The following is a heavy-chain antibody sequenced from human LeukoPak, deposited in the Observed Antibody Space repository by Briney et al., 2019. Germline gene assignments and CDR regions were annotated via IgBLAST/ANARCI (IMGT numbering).Heavy chain of an antibody. CDR1: GFTFDDYA. Sequence: PGGSLRLSCAASGFTFDDYAMHWVRQAPGKGLEWVSIISWDGGGTYYADTVKGRFTISRDNSKNTLYLQMNSLRAEDTAVYYCAKWEGYYYDSSGYALTYAFDIWGQGTMVTVSS. CDR2: ISWDGGGT. V-gene: IGHV3-43D*03. J-gene: IGHJ3*02. CDR3: AKWEGYYYDSSGYALTYAFDI. D-gene: IGHD3-22*01.